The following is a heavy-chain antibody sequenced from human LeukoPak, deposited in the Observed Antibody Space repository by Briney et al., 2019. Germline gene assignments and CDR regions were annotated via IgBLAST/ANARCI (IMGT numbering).Heavy chain of an antibody. CDR3: AREEVVPAAIPGVSRHFDY. D-gene: IGHD2-2*02. CDR2: INHSGST. Sequence: SETLSLTCAVYGGSFSGYYWSWIRQPPGKGLEWIGEINHSGSTNYNPSLKSRVTISVDTSKNQFSLKLSSVTAADTAVYYCAREEVVPAAIPGVSRHFDYWGQGTLVTVSS. J-gene: IGHJ4*02. V-gene: IGHV4-34*01. CDR1: GGSFSGYY.